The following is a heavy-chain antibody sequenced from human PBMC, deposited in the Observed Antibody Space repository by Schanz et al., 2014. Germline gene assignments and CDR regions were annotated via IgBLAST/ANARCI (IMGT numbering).Heavy chain of an antibody. CDR1: GGSISSSGYY. V-gene: IGHV4-39*07. Sequence: QLQLQESGPGLVKPSETLSLTCTVSGGSISSSGYYWGWIRQPPGNGLEWIGSIYYSGSTYYNPSLKSRVTISVDTSKNQFSLKLSSVTAADTAVYYCARVRSEDYGGMDVWGQGTTVTVSS. CDR2: IYYSGST. CDR3: ARVRSEDYGGMDV. J-gene: IGHJ6*02.